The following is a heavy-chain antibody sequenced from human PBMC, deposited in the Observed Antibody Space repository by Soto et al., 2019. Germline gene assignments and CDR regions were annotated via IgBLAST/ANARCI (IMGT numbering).Heavy chain of an antibody. CDR3: ARAVRSSATYYYYYDMDV. V-gene: IGHV4-30-4*08. D-gene: IGHD3-10*01. CDR1: GGYLSSRDCY. J-gene: IGHJ6*02. CDR2: IYHSGTT. Sequence: SETQPLTYTVSGGYLSSRDCYWNWIRQPPGQGLEWIGYIYHSGTTYYISSLKSRLTISVDPSKNQFSLKLSSVTAADTAVYYCARAVRSSATYYYYYDMDVWGQGTTVTVSS.